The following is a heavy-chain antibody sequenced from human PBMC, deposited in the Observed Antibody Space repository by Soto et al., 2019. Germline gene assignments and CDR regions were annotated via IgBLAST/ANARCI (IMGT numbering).Heavy chain of an antibody. Sequence: GGSLRLSCAASGFTFSSYAMSWVRQAPGKGLEWVSAISGSGGSTYYADSVKGRFAKSRDNSKNTLYVQMNSLRVDDTAVYYCAKGLLYDSRNYYFDFWGQGTLVTVSS. CDR2: ISGSGGST. CDR3: AKGLLYDSRNYYFDF. D-gene: IGHD3-22*01. J-gene: IGHJ4*02. V-gene: IGHV3-23*01. CDR1: GFTFSSYA.